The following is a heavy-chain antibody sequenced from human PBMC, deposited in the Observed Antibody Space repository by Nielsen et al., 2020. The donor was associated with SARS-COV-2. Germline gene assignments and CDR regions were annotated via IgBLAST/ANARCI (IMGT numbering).Heavy chain of an antibody. CDR3: ARDEHDYGDLFYFDY. D-gene: IGHD4-17*01. V-gene: IGHV3-21*01. Sequence: GESLKISCAASGFTFSSYSMNWVRQTPGKGLEWVSSISSSSTYIYYADSVKGRFTISRDNAKNSLYLQMNSLRAEDTAVYYCARDEHDYGDLFYFDYWCQVSLVIVSS. CDR2: ISSSSTYI. CDR1: GFTFSSYS. J-gene: IGHJ4*02.